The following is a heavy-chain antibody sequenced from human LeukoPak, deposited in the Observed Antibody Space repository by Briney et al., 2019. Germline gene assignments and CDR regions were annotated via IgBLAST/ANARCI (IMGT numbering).Heavy chain of an antibody. CDR1: GGSISSSSHY. Sequence: ASETLSLTCTVSGGSISSSSHYWGWIRQPPGKGLEWIASIYYSGSTYYNPSLKSRVTISVDTSKNQFSLKMSSVTAADTAVYYCASFYGSGFSFDYWGQGTLVTVSS. V-gene: IGHV4-39*07. J-gene: IGHJ4*02. D-gene: IGHD3-10*01. CDR2: IYYSGST. CDR3: ASFYGSGFSFDY.